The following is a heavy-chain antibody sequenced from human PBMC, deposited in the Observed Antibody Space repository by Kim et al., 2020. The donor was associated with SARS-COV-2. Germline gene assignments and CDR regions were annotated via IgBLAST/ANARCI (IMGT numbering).Heavy chain of an antibody. CDR3: ARRRGYSYEE. Sequence: SETLSLTCTVSGGSISSYYWSWIRQPPGKGLEWIGDISYSGSTDYNHSLQSRVTISEDTSKNQFSLKLSSVTAADTAVYYCARRRGYSYEEWGQGTLVTVSS. V-gene: IGHV4-59*01. CDR1: GGSISSYY. J-gene: IGHJ4*02. D-gene: IGHD5-18*01. CDR2: ISYSGST.